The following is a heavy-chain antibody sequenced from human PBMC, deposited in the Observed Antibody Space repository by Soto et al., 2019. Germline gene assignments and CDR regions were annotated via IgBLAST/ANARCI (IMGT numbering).Heavy chain of an antibody. V-gene: IGHV4-61*01. CDR2: IYYSGST. Sequence: QVQLQESGPGLVKPSETLSLTCTVSGGSVSSGSYYWSWIRQPPGKGLEWIGYIYYSGSTNYNPALKRRVTISVATSKHQFSLKLSSVTAADTAVYYCARWDSSGYYIHDYWGPGTLVTVSS. J-gene: IGHJ4*02. D-gene: IGHD3-22*01. CDR3: ARWDSSGYYIHDY. CDR1: GGSVSSGSYY.